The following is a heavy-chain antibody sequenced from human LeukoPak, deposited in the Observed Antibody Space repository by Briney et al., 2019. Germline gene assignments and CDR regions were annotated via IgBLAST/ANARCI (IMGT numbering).Heavy chain of an antibody. D-gene: IGHD6-13*01. CDR1: GGTFSSYA. CDR2: IIPIFGTA. V-gene: IGHV1-69*05. Sequence: ASVKVSCKASGGTFSSYAISWVRQAPGQGLEWMGGIIPIFGTANYAQKFQGRVTITTDESTSTAYMELSSLRSEDTAVYYCARNPIAAAGRWFDPWGERTLVTVSS. CDR3: ARNPIAAAGRWFDP. J-gene: IGHJ5*02.